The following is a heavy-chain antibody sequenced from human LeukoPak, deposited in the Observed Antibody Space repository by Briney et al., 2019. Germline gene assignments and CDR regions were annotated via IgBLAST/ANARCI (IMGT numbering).Heavy chain of an antibody. CDR2: INHSGST. V-gene: IGHV4-34*01. J-gene: IGHJ4*02. D-gene: IGHD6-19*01. CDR3: ARGPGYSSGWFDY. CDR1: GGSFSGYY. Sequence: SETLSLTCAVYGGSFSGYYWSWIRQPPGKGLEWIGEINHSGSTNYNPSLKSRVTISVDTSKNQFSLKLSSVTAADTAVYYCARGPGYSSGWFDYWGQGTLVTVSS.